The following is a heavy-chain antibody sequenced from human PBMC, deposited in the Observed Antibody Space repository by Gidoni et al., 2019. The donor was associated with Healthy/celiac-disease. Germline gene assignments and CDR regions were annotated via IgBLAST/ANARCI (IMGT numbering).Heavy chain of an antibody. V-gene: IGHV4-31*03. Sequence: QVQLQESGPGLVQPSQTLSLTCPVSGGSISSGGYYWSWIRQHPGKGLGSSGYIYYSGSTYYNPSLKSRVTISVDTSKNQFSLKLSSVTAADTAVYYCARALTEGGTTFDPWGQGTLVTVSS. J-gene: IGHJ5*02. CDR1: GGSISSGGYY. D-gene: IGHD1-1*01. CDR3: ARALTEGGTTFDP. CDR2: IYYSGST.